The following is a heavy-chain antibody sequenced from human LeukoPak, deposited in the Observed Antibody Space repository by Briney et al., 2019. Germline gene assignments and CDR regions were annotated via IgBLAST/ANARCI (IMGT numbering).Heavy chain of an antibody. CDR3: ARYGYYYDSSGYSYYFDY. J-gene: IGHJ4*02. D-gene: IGHD3-22*01. V-gene: IGHV1-18*01. CDR1: GYTFTSYG. CDR2: ISAYNGNT. Sequence: ASVKVSCKASGYTFTSYGISWVRQAPGLGLEWMGWISAYNGNTNYAQKLQGRVTMTTDTSTSTAYMELRSLRSDDTAVYHCARYGYYYDSSGYSYYFDYWGQGTLVTVSS.